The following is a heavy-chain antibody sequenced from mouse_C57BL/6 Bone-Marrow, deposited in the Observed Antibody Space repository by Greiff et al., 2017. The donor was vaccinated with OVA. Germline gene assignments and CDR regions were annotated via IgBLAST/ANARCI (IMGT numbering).Heavy chain of an antibody. CDR3: ARMWGIYCGCLCDY. CDR1: GYTSTDYE. Sequence: QVQLQQPGAELVRLGASVTLSCKASGYTSTDYEMHWVKQTPVHGLEWIGAIDPETGGTAYNQKFKGKAILTADKSSSTAYMELRSLTSEDSAVYYSARMWGIYCGCLCDYGGQGTALTVSS. V-gene: IGHV1-15*01. D-gene: IGHD2-2*01. CDR2: IDPETGGT. J-gene: IGHJ2*01.